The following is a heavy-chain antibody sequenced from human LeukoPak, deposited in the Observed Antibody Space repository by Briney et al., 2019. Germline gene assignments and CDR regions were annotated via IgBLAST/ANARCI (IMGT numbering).Heavy chain of an antibody. J-gene: IGHJ4*02. CDR2: IYYSGRT. Sequence: SETLSLTCTVSAGSISSSSYFWGWIRQPPGKGPEWIGNIYYSGRTYHNPSLKSRVTISVDTSMNRFSLRLSSVTAADTAVYYCARDTRYCSSTSCYRGTDYWGQGTLVTVSS. CDR1: AGSISSSSYF. CDR3: ARDTRYCSSTSCYRGTDY. V-gene: IGHV4-39*07. D-gene: IGHD2-2*02.